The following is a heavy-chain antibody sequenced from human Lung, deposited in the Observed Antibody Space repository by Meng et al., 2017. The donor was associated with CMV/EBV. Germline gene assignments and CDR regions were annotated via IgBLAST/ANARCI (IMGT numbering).Heavy chain of an antibody. V-gene: IGHV3-73*01. CDR1: GFTFSGSA. D-gene: IGHD2-2*01. CDR3: TRRGEGTAAMFNGMDV. J-gene: IGHJ6*01. CDR2: IRSKANSYAT. Sequence: GEXXTISCAASGFTFSGSAMHWVRQASGKGLEWVGRIRSKANSYATAYAASVKGRFTISRDDSKNTEYLQMNSLKTEDTAVYYCTRRGEGTAAMFNGMDVWXQGTTVTVSS.